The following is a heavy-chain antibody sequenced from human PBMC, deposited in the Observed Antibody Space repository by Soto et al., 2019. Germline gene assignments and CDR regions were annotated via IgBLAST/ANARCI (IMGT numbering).Heavy chain of an antibody. CDR1: GVTCSSYS. J-gene: IGHJ5*02. CDR3: AATLGEYYYDSSGYDRIRSTWLDP. Sequence: PVGPLRLSCAASGVTCSSYSMNWVSQAPGNGLEWVSAISGRGCSPYYADSVKGRLPLYRDHSQNTRELHMNTLRAEDPAGYYCAATLGEYYYDSSGYDRIRSTWLDPRGQGTLVIVS. D-gene: IGHD3-22*01. V-gene: IGHV3-23*01. CDR2: ISGRGCSP.